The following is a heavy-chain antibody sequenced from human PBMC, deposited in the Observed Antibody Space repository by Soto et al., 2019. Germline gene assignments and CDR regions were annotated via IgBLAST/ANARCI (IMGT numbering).Heavy chain of an antibody. CDR3: ARDLIPSYYYGSGRTGLDV. D-gene: IGHD3-10*01. CDR1: GFTVSSNY. Sequence: GGSLRLSCAASGFTVSSNYMSWVRQAPGKGLEWVSVIYSGGSTYYADSVKGRFTISRDNSKNTLYLQMNSLRAEDTAVYYCARDLIPSYYYGSGRTGLDVWGQGTTVTVSS. CDR2: IYSGGST. J-gene: IGHJ6*02. V-gene: IGHV3-66*01.